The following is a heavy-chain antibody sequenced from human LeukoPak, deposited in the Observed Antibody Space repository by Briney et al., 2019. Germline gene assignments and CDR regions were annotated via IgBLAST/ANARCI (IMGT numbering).Heavy chain of an antibody. D-gene: IGHD6-19*01. J-gene: IGHJ4*02. CDR2: IKQDGSEK. CDR1: GFTFRSYW. V-gene: IGHV3-7*03. Sequence: GGSLRLSCAASGFTFRSYWMSWVRQAPGKGLEWVANIKQDGSEKYYMDSVKGRFTISRDNAKTSLYLQMNSLRAEDTAVYYCAREEPLAYSSGWYGDYWGQGTLVTVSS. CDR3: AREEPLAYSSGWYGDY.